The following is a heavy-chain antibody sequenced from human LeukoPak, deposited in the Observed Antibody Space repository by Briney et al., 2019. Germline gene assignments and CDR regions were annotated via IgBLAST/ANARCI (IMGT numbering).Heavy chain of an antibody. D-gene: IGHD4-17*01. CDR1: GFTFSRYA. CDR2: ISSNGGST. Sequence: GGSLRLSCAASGFTFSRYAMHWVRQAPGKGLESVSAISSNGGSTYYANSVKGRFTISRDNSKNTLYLQMGSLRAEDLAVYYCTRIDYGEYYFDYWGQGALVTVSS. V-gene: IGHV3-64*01. J-gene: IGHJ4*02. CDR3: TRIDYGEYYFDY.